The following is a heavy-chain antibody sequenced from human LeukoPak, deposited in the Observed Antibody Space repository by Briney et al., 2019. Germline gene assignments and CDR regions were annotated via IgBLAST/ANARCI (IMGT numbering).Heavy chain of an antibody. CDR3: ARGRYFALDV. CDR1: GYTFSGNW. J-gene: IGHJ6*02. V-gene: IGHV3-74*03. D-gene: IGHD2/OR15-2a*01. CDR2: INSDATGT. Sequence: GGSLRLSCAASGYTFSGNWIHWVRQAPGKGLEWVSRINSDATGTMDADSVKGRFTTSRDNAKNTAYLQMNSLRAEDTAVYYCARGRYFALDVWGQGTTVTVSS.